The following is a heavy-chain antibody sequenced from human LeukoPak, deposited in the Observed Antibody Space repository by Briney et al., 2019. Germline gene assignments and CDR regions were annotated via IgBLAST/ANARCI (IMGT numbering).Heavy chain of an antibody. J-gene: IGHJ6*03. CDR2: INPNSGGT. D-gene: IGHD3-9*01. CDR1: GYTFTGYY. V-gene: IGHV1-2*02. CDR3: AILGRYDILTGYYHYYYYMDV. Sequence: GASVKVSCKASGYTFTGYYMHWVRQAPGQGLEWMGWINPNSGGTNYAQKFQGRVTMTRDTSISTAYMELSRLRSDDTAVYYCAILGRYDILTGYYHYYYYMDVWGKGTTVTVSS.